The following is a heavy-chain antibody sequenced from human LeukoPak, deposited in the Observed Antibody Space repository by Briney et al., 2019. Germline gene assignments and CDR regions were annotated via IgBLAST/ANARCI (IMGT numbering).Heavy chain of an antibody. Sequence: GGSLRLSCAASGFTISSYEMNWVRQAPGKGLEWISYIHSSGSTIYYADSVKGRFTISRDNAKNSLYLQMNSLRAEDTAVYYYVRDKSGCCFDYWGQGTLVTVSS. D-gene: IGHD1-26*01. CDR2: IHSSGSTI. CDR3: VRDKSGCCFDY. CDR1: GFTISSYE. V-gene: IGHV3-48*03. J-gene: IGHJ4*02.